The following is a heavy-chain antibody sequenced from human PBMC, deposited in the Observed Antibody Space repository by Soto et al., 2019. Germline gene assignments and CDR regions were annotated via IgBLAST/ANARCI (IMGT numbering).Heavy chain of an antibody. CDR3: ATDRFGELLSGDAFDI. Sequence: QVQLVQSGAEVKKPGASVKVSCKVSGYTLTELSMHWVRQAPGKGLEWMGGFDPEDGETIYAQKFQGRVTMTEDTSTDTAYMERSGVRSEDTAVYFSATDRFGELLSGDAFDIWGQGTMVTVSS. V-gene: IGHV1-24*01. J-gene: IGHJ3*02. CDR1: GYTLTELS. CDR2: FDPEDGET. D-gene: IGHD3-10*01.